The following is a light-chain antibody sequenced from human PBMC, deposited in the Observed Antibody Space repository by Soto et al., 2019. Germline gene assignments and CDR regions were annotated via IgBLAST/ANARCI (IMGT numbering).Light chain of an antibody. CDR1: SSDVGSYNL. J-gene: IGLJ1*01. Sequence: SVLTQPASVSGSPGQSITISCTGTSSDVGSYNLVSWYQQHPGKAPKLMIYEVSKRPSGVSNRFSGSKSGNTASLTISGLQAEDEADYYCCSYAGSSTSLYVFGTGTKLTVL. CDR2: EVS. CDR3: CSYAGSSTSLYV. V-gene: IGLV2-23*02.